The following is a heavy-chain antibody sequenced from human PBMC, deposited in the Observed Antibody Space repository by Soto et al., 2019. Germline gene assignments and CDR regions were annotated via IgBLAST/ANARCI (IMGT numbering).Heavy chain of an antibody. J-gene: IGHJ6*02. CDR2: ISYDGSNK. CDR3: AKGGSGGCSGGSCYPGYLDV. Sequence: QPGGSLRLSCAASGFTFSSYGMHWVRQAPGKGLEWVAVISYDGSNKYYADSVKGRFTISRDNSKNTPYLQMNSLRAEDTAVYYCAKGGSGGCSGGSCYPGYLDVWGQGTTVTVSS. D-gene: IGHD2-15*01. CDR1: GFTFSSYG. V-gene: IGHV3-30*18.